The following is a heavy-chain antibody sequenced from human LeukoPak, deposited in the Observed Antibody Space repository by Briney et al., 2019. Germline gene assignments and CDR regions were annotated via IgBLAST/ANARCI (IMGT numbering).Heavy chain of an antibody. J-gene: IGHJ4*02. CDR3: AREVSSGWPFDY. D-gene: IGHD6-19*01. CDR2: IYSGGST. V-gene: IGHV3-66*01. Sequence: PGGSLRLSCAASGFTVSSNYMSWVRQAPGKGLEWVSVIYSGGSTYYADSVKGRFTISRDNSKNTLYLQMNNLRAEDTAVYYCAREVSSGWPFDYWGQGTLVTVSS. CDR1: GFTVSSNY.